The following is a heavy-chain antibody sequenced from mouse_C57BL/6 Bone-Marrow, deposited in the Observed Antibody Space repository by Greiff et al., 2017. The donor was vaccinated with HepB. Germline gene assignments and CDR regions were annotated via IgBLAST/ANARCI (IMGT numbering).Heavy chain of an antibody. J-gene: IGHJ4*01. Sequence: VQLQESGPELVKPGASVKISCTASGYSFTSYYIHWVKQRPGQGLEWIGWIYPGSGNTKYNEKFKGKATLTADTSSSTAYMQLSSLTSEDSAVYYCARAPEDYYAMDYWGQGTSVTVSS. CDR3: ARAPEDYYAMDY. CDR2: IYPGSGNT. V-gene: IGHV1-66*01. CDR1: GYSFTSYY.